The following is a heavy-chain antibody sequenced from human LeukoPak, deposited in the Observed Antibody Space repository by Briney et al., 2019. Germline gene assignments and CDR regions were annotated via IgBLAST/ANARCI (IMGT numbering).Heavy chain of an antibody. J-gene: IGHJ4*02. D-gene: IGHD4-17*01. Sequence: PGGSLRLSCGASVLPFISYAMSWVRRSPGKALEWVSASSGSSASTYYADSVKGRFHISRDNSKNTLYLQMNGLRAEDTSVYYCAKENDYGDYGEFDYWGQGTLVTVSS. CDR3: AKENDYGDYGEFDY. V-gene: IGHV3-23*01. CDR2: SSGSSAST. CDR1: VLPFISYA.